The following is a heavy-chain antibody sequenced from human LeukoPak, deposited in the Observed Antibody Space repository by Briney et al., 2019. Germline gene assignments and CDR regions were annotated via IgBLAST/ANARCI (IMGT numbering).Heavy chain of an antibody. V-gene: IGHV3-73*01. Sequence: GGSLRLSCAASGFAFSGSALHWVRQASGKGLEWVGRIRSTANGYATAYAASVKGRFTISRDDSKNTAYLQMDSLKTEDTAVYYRTGNYYGSGSYADFDYWGQGTLVTVSS. D-gene: IGHD3-10*01. J-gene: IGHJ4*02. CDR1: GFAFSGSA. CDR3: TGNYYGSGSYADFDY. CDR2: IRSTANGYAT.